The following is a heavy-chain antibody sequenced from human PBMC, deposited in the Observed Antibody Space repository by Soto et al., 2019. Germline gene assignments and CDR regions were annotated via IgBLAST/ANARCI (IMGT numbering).Heavy chain of an antibody. D-gene: IGHD6-19*01. CDR1: GFTFSSYF. J-gene: IGHJ4*02. Sequence: GGSLRLSCAASGFTFSSYFMDWVRQAPGKGLEWVAVIWYDGSNKYYADSVKGRFTISRDNSKNTLYLQMNSLRAEDTAVYYCARGGARYSSGWYYFDYWGQGTLVTVSS. CDR2: IWYDGSNK. V-gene: IGHV3-33*01. CDR3: ARGGARYSSGWYYFDY.